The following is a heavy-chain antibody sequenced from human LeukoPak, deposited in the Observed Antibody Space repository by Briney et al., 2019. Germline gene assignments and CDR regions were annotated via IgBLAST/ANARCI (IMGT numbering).Heavy chain of an antibody. Sequence: GGSLRLSCAASGFTFSSYSMNWVRQAPGKGLEWVSSICSSSSYIYYADSVKGRFTISRDNAENSLYLQMNSLRADDTAVYYCASLPSMVRGVMDAFDIWGQGTMVTVSS. D-gene: IGHD3-10*01. CDR3: ASLPSMVRGVMDAFDI. CDR2: ICSSSSYI. V-gene: IGHV3-21*01. CDR1: GFTFSSYS. J-gene: IGHJ3*02.